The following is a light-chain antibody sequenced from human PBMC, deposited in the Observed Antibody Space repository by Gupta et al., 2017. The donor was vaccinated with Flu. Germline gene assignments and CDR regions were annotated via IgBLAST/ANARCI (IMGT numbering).Light chain of an antibody. Sequence: DIQLTQSPSFLSASVGDRVTITCRASQGISTYLAWYQQKPGKAPNLLFYTASTLQSGVPSRFSGSGSGTEFTLTINSLQPEDSATYYCQQLNGYPLTFGGGTKVEIK. CDR3: QQLNGYPLT. CDR2: TAS. CDR1: QGISTY. J-gene: IGKJ4*01. V-gene: IGKV1-9*01.